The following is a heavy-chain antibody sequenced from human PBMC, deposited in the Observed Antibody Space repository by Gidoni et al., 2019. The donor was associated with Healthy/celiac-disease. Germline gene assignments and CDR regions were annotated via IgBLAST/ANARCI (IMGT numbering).Heavy chain of an antibody. D-gene: IGHD3-10*01. Sequence: EVQLVESGVGLVQPGRCLTLSCAASGFTFDDYAMHWCRQAPGKGLEWVSGISWNSGSIGYADSVKGRFTISRDNAKNSLYLQMNSLRAEDTALYYCAKDMGSGEEGYWGQGTLVTVSS. CDR3: AKDMGSGEEGY. V-gene: IGHV3-9*01. J-gene: IGHJ4*02. CDR1: GFTFDDYA. CDR2: ISWNSGSI.